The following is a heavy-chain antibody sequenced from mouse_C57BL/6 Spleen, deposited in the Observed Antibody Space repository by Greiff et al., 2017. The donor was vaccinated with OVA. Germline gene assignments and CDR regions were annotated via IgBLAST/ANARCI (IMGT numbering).Heavy chain of an antibody. CDR1: GYTFTDYN. J-gene: IGHJ4*01. V-gene: IGHV1-22*01. CDR2: INPNNGGT. Sequence: VQLQQSGPELVKPGASVKMSCKASGYTFTDYNMHWVKQSHGKSLEWIGYINPNNGGTSYNQKFKGKATLTVNKSSSTAYMELRSLTSEDSAVYYCARGWLLPLYAMDYWGQGTSVTVSS. CDR3: ARGWLLPLYAMDY. D-gene: IGHD2-3*01.